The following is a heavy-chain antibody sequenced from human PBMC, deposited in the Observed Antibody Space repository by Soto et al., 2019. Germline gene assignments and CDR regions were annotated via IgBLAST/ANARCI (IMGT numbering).Heavy chain of an antibody. CDR2: IYNSGAT. CDR1: GGSITRGGYY. Sequence: SETLSLTCTVSGGSITRGGYYWSWIRQHPGKGLEWIGYIYNSGATYYNPSLKSRVTISVDTSKNQFSLKLTSVTAADTAVYYCARDPAPWGQGTLVTVAS. V-gene: IGHV4-31*03. J-gene: IGHJ5*02. CDR3: ARDPAP.